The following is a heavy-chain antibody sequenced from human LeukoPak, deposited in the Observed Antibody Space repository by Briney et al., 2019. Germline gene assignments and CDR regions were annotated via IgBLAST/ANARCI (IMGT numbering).Heavy chain of an antibody. CDR1: GYTFTSYG. J-gene: IGHJ6*03. Sequence: ASVKVSCKASGYTFTSYGISWVRQAPGQGLEWMGWISAYNGNTNYAQKLQGRVTMTTDTSTSTAYMDLRSLRSDDTAVYYCARGGAIQYYYYYYMDVWGKGTTVTVSS. CDR3: ARGGAIQYYYYYYMDV. V-gene: IGHV1-18*01. CDR2: ISAYNGNT. D-gene: IGHD5-18*01.